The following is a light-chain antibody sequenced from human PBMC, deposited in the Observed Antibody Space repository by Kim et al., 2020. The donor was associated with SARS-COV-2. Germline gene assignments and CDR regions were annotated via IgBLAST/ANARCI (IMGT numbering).Light chain of an antibody. CDR1: NFGSKN. CDR3: QVWDSSTWV. Sequence: VGPGQTARITCGGNNFGSKNVHWYQQKPGQAPVLVIYRDSNRPSGIPERFSGSNSGNTATLTISRAQAGDEADYYCQVWDSSTWVFCGGTQLTVL. J-gene: IGLJ3*02. V-gene: IGLV3-9*01. CDR2: RDS.